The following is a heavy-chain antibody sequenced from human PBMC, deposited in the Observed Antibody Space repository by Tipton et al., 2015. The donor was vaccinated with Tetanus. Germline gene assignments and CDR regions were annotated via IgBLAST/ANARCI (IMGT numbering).Heavy chain of an antibody. CDR3: ARDLGTSGFH. Sequence: TLSLTCTVSGDSITSFYWCWIRQPPGKGLEWIGYIFYGGTTNYNPSLKSRVTISLDTSKNQFSLQLSSVTAADTAVYYCARDLGTSGFHWGQGALVAVPS. V-gene: IGHV4-59*01. CDR2: IFYGGTT. CDR1: GDSITSFY. J-gene: IGHJ4*02. D-gene: IGHD1-7*01.